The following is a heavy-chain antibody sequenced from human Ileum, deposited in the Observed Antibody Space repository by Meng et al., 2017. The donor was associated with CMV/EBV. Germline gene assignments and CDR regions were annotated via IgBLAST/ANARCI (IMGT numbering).Heavy chain of an antibody. J-gene: IGHJ3*01. CDR2: ISWDGGDT. D-gene: IGHD3-16*01. CDR3: ATIGGLQAFDF. Sequence: GESLKISCSASGFDFEDYTMHWVRQAPEKSLEWVSLISWDGGDTLYADSVRGRFTISRDNSKNSLYLHMSSLRADDTAFYYCATIGGLQAFDFWGQGTMVTVSS. CDR1: GFDFEDYT. V-gene: IGHV3-43*01.